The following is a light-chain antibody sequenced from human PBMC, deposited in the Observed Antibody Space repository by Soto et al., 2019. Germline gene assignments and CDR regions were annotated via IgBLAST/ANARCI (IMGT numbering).Light chain of an antibody. CDR1: QSISDW. CDR2: KAS. V-gene: IGKV1-5*03. CDR3: VQYDSSWTCGHHYDRLWT. Sequence: DIQMTQSPSTLSASVGDRVTITCRASQSISDWLAWYQQKPGKAPNLLIYKASSIDSGVPSRFSGSGSGTGFALTFSTVQPDDFATYHWVQYDSSWTCGHHYDRLWTFGQGTKVDI. J-gene: IGKJ1*01.